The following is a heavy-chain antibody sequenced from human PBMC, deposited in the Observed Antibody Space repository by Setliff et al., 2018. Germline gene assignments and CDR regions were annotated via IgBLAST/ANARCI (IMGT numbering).Heavy chain of an antibody. J-gene: IGHJ6*01. D-gene: IGHD3-3*01. CDR2: ISAYNGNT. Sequence: ASVKVSCKASGYTFTNSIMNWVRQAPGQGLEWMGWISAYNGNTYHAQKFQDRLSMTTDTSTSTAYMELRSLRADDTAVYYCARERIYDGLNYNGMDVWGQGTTVTVSS. V-gene: IGHV1-18*04. CDR1: GYTFTNSI. CDR3: ARERIYDGLNYNGMDV.